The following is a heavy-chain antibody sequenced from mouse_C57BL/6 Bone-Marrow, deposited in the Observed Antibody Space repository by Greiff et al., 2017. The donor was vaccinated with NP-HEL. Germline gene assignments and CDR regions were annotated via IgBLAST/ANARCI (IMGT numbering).Heavy chain of an antibody. CDR2: INPSSGYT. CDR3: ARWGGFAY. V-gene: IGHV1-4*01. Sequence: QVQLKQSGAELARPGASVKMSCKASGYTFTSYTMHWVKQRPGQGLDWIGYINPSSGYTKYNQKFKDKATLTADKSSSTAYMQLSSLTSDDSAVYYCARWGGFAYWGQGTLVTVSA. CDR1: GYTFTSYT. D-gene: IGHD1-1*02. J-gene: IGHJ3*01.